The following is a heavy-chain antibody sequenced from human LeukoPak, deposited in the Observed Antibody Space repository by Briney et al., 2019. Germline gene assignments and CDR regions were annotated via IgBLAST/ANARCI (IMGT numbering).Heavy chain of an antibody. CDR2: FDPEDGET. D-gene: IGHD4-23*01. CDR1: GYTFTSYD. V-gene: IGHV1-24*01. CDR3: ATGGLTVVYDY. Sequence: ASVKVSCKASGYTFTSYDVNWVRQAPGKGLEWMGGFDPEDGETIYAQKFQGRVTMTEDTSTDTAYMELSSLRSEDTAVYYCATGGLTVVYDYWGQGTLVTVSS. J-gene: IGHJ4*02.